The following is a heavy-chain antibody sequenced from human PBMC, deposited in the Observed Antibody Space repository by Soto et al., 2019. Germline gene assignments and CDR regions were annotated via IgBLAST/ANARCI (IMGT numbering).Heavy chain of an antibody. J-gene: IGHJ4*02. V-gene: IGHV1-69*02. Sequence: GASVKVSCKASGGTFSSYTISWVRQAPGQGLEWMGRIIPILGIANYAQKFQGRVTITADKSTSTAYMELSSLRSEDTAVYYCAGGPRYRVAVAAFDYWGQGTLVTVSS. CDR2: IIPILGIA. D-gene: IGHD6-19*01. CDR1: GGTFSSYT. CDR3: AGGPRYRVAVAAFDY.